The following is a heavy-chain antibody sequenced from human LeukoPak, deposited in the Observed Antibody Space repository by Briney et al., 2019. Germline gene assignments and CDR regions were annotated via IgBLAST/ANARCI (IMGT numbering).Heavy chain of an antibody. Sequence: GGSLRLSCAASGFTFSSYAMHWVRRAPGKGLEWVAVISNDGSNKYCADSVKGRFTISRDNSKNTLYLQMNSLRAEDTAVYYCARAPVPAASPYYYYGMDVWGQGTTVTVSS. CDR1: GFTFSSYA. V-gene: IGHV3-30-3*01. J-gene: IGHJ6*02. CDR2: ISNDGSNK. D-gene: IGHD2-2*01. CDR3: ARAPVPAASPYYYYGMDV.